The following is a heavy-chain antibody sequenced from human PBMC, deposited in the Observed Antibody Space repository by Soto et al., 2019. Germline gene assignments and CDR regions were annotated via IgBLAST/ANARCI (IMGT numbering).Heavy chain of an antibody. Sequence: PGVSLRLSCASSVFTFISYWMHWVRQAPGKGLVWVSRINSDGSSTSYADSVKGRFTISRDNAKNTLYLQMNSLRAEDTAVYYCATVDDYGDGDYYYGMDVWGQGTTVTVSS. J-gene: IGHJ6*02. CDR3: ATVDDYGDGDYYYGMDV. V-gene: IGHV3-74*01. CDR1: VFTFISYW. CDR2: INSDGSST. D-gene: IGHD4-17*01.